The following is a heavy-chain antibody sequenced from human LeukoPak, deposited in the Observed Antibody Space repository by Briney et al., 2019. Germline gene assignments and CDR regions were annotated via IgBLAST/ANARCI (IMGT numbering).Heavy chain of an antibody. CDR1: GFTFSSYG. Sequence: GGSLRLSCAASGFTFSSYGMHWVRQAPGKGLEWEAVISYDGSNKYYADSVKGRFTISRDNSKNTLYLQMNSLRAEDTAVYYCARDNGYGSGRIGYWGQGTLVTVSS. CDR3: ARDNGYGSGRIGY. J-gene: IGHJ4*02. V-gene: IGHV3-30*03. CDR2: ISYDGSNK. D-gene: IGHD3-10*01.